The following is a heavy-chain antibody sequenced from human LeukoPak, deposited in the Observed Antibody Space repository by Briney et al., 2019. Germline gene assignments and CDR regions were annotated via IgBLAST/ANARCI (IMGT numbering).Heavy chain of an antibody. V-gene: IGHV1-24*01. D-gene: IGHD3-22*01. J-gene: IGHJ4*02. CDR1: GYTLTELS. CDR3: ATDSANSNGGFDY. Sequence: ASVTVSCTIFGYTLTELSMHWVRQAPGKGLEWMGGFDPEDGETIYAQKFQGRVTMTEDTSTDTAYMELSSLRSEDTAVYYCATDSANSNGGFDYWGQGTLVTVSS. CDR2: FDPEDGET.